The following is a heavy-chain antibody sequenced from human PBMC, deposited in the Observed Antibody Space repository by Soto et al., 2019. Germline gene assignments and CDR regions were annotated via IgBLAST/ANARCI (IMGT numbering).Heavy chain of an antibody. CDR2: ISNDGNNK. CDR1: GFTFSSYV. D-gene: IGHD3-3*01. Sequence: PGGSLRLACAASGFTFSSYVMHWVRQAPGKGLEWVAHISNDGNNKYYADSVKGRFTISRDNFKNTLYLQMSSLRADHTAVYYCVRVGPHISIFGYGDSWGQGNLVTVSS. J-gene: IGHJ4*02. V-gene: IGHV3-30-3*01. CDR3: VRVGPHISIFGYGDS.